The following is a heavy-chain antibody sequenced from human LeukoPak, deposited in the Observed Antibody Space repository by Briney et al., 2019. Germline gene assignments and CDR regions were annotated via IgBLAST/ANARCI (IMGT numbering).Heavy chain of an antibody. CDR1: GGSFSGYY. J-gene: IGHJ4*02. Sequence: SETLSLTCAVYGGSFSGYYWSWIRQPPGKGLEWIGEINHSGSTNYNPSLKSRVTISVDTSKNQFSLKLSSVTAADTAVYYCARESHYDSSGYYSPHFDYWGQGTLVTVSS. V-gene: IGHV4-34*01. D-gene: IGHD3-22*01. CDR2: INHSGST. CDR3: ARESHYDSSGYYSPHFDY.